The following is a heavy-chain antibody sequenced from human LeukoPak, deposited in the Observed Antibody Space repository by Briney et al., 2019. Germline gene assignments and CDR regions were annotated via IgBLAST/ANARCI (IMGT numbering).Heavy chain of an antibody. J-gene: IGHJ4*02. CDR3: AGVLDGYNTKHFDY. V-gene: IGHV4-31*03. CDR2: IYYSGST. D-gene: IGHD5-24*01. Sequence: PSETLSLTCTVSGGSISSGGYYWSWIRQHPGKGLEWIGYIYYSGSTYYNPSLKSRVTISVDTSKNQFSLKLSSVTAADTAVYYCAGVLDGYNTKHFDYWGQGTLVTVSS. CDR1: GGSISSGGYY.